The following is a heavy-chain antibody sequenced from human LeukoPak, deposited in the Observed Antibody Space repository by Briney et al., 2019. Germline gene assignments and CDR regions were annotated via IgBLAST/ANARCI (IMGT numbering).Heavy chain of an antibody. CDR3: AKFLPTHIVVANYYFDY. Sequence: GGSLRLSCAASGFTFSSYAMSWVRQAPGKGLEWVSAISGGGGSTYYADSVKGRFTISRDNSKNTLYLQMNSLRAEDTAVYYCAKFLPTHIVVANYYFDYWGQGTLVTVSS. J-gene: IGHJ4*02. CDR1: GFTFSSYA. CDR2: ISGGGGST. V-gene: IGHV3-23*01. D-gene: IGHD2-21*01.